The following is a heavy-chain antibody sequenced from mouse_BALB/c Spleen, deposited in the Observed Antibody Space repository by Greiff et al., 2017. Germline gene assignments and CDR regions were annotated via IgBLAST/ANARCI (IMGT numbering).Heavy chain of an antibody. CDR3: TRASITTVVAKGYYAMDY. D-gene: IGHD1-1*01. CDR1: GFTFSSYT. Sequence: EVQGVESGGGLVKPGGSLKLSCAASGFTFSSYTMSWVRQTPEKRLEWVATISSGGSYTYYPDSVKGRFTISRDNAKNTLYLQMSSLKSEDTAMYYCTRASITTVVAKGYYAMDYWGQGTSVTVSS. J-gene: IGHJ4*01. CDR2: ISSGGSYT. V-gene: IGHV5-6-4*01.